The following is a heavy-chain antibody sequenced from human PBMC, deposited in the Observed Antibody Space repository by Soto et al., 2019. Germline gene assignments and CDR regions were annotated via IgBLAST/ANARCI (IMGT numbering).Heavy chain of an antibody. Sequence: GGSLRLSCAASGFTFSSYAMHWVRQAPGKGLEWVAVISYDGSNKYYADSVKGRFTISRDNSKNTLYLQMNSLRAEDTAVYYCARDRHCSGGSCYLENYYYYYGMDVWGQGTTVTVSS. J-gene: IGHJ6*02. D-gene: IGHD2-15*01. CDR2: ISYDGSNK. CDR1: GFTFSSYA. CDR3: ARDRHCSGGSCYLENYYYYYGMDV. V-gene: IGHV3-30-3*01.